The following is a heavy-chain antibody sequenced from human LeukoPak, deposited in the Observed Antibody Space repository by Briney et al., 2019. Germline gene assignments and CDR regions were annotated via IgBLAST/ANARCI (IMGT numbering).Heavy chain of an antibody. CDR3: ARSRVVVVAATLDDAFDI. CDR2: INPNSGGT. J-gene: IGHJ3*02. V-gene: IGHV1-2*04. Sequence: ASVKVSCKASGYTFTGYYMHWVRQAPGQGLEWMGWINPNSGGTNYAQKFQGWVTMTRDTSISTAYMELSRLRSDDTAVYYCARSRVVVVAATLDDAFDIWGQGTMVTVSS. D-gene: IGHD2-15*01. CDR1: GYTFTGYY.